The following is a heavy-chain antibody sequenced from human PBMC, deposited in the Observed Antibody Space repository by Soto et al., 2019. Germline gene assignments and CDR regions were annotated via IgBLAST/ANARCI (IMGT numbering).Heavy chain of an antibody. D-gene: IGHD6-13*01. Sequence: SETLSLTCTVSGDSVSSGSYFWTWIRQPPGKGLEWIGYVIPGGSTSCNPSLKSRVTLSIDTSENQFSLKLNSMTAADTAVYYCARQRVLPAQYFFDYWGQGTLVTVSS. CDR3: ARQRVLPAQYFFDY. CDR2: VIPGGST. V-gene: IGHV4-61*01. CDR1: GDSVSSGSYF. J-gene: IGHJ4*02.